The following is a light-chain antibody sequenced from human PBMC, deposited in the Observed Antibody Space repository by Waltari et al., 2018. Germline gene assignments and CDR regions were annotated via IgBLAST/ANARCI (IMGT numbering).Light chain of an antibody. CDR3: QTGGHGTWV. J-gene: IGLJ3*02. Sequence: QLVVTQSPSASAPLGASVKLTCTLSSGHSSNIVAWLQQRPEKGPRYLMKVNSDGSHIKGDEIPDRFSGSSSGAERYLTLSSLQSDDEADYYCQTGGHGTWVFGGGTTLTVL. V-gene: IGLV4-69*01. CDR1: SGHSSNI. CDR2: VNSDGSH.